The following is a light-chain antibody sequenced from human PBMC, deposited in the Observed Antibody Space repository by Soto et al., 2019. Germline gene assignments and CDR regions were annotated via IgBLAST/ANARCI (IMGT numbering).Light chain of an antibody. CDR1: SSDIGDYNY. CDR2: DVS. V-gene: IGLV2-14*01. J-gene: IGLJ3*02. Sequence: QSALTQPASVSGSPGQSITISCTGTSSDIGDYNYVSWYQQHPGKAPKLMIYDVSNRPSGVSNRFSGSKSGNTASLTISGLQAEDEADYYCSSYTSSSLVFGGGTKVTVL. CDR3: SSYTSSSLV.